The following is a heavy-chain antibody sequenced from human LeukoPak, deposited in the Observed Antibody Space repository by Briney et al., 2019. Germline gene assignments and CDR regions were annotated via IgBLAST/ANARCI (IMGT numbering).Heavy chain of an antibody. V-gene: IGHV4-59*08. Sequence: SETLSLTCTVSGGSISSYYWSWIRQPPGKGLEWIGYIYYSGSTNYNPSLKSRVTISVDTSKNQFSLKLSSVTAADTAAYYCAGCDGYSGYDCWFDPWGQGTLATVSS. D-gene: IGHD5-12*01. CDR3: AGCDGYSGYDCWFDP. J-gene: IGHJ5*02. CDR1: GGSISSYY. CDR2: IYYSGST.